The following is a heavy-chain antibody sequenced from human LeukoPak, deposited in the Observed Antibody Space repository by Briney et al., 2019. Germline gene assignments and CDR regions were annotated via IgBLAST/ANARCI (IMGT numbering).Heavy chain of an antibody. D-gene: IGHD3-3*01. CDR3: ARGLTIFGVVITGFDP. Sequence: SVKVSCKASGYTFTSYGISWVRQAPGQGLEWMGGIIPIFGTANYAQKFQGRVTITADESTSTAYMELSSLRSEDTAVYYCARGLTIFGVVITGFDPWGQGTLVTVSS. J-gene: IGHJ5*02. CDR2: IIPIFGTA. V-gene: IGHV1-69*13. CDR1: GYTFTSYG.